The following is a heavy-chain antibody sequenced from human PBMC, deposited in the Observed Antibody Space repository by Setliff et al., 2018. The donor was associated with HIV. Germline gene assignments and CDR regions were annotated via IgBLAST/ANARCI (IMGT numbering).Heavy chain of an antibody. CDR3: ATLGRQQLVRIVDY. J-gene: IGHJ4*02. D-gene: IGHD6-13*01. Sequence: ASVKVSCKASGYSFTSYGVSWVRQAPGQGLEWMGWISAYNVNTNYAQKLQGRVTMTEDTSTDTAYMELSSLRSEDTAVYYCATLGRQQLVRIVDYWGQGTLVTVSS. CDR2: ISAYNVNT. CDR1: GYSFTSYG. V-gene: IGHV1-18*01.